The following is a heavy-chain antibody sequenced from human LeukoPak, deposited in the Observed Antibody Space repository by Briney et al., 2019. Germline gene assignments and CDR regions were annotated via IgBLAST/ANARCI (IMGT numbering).Heavy chain of an antibody. CDR1: GGSVSSYY. CDR2: IYTSGST. Sequence: SETLSLTCTVSGGSVSSYYWSWIRQPAGKGLEWIGRIYTSGSTNYNPSLKSRVTMSVDTSKNQFSLKLSSVTAADTAVYYCARGSARITMIANQRYYYYYGMDVWGQGTTVTVSS. V-gene: IGHV4-4*07. CDR3: ARGSARITMIANQRYYYYYGMDV. D-gene: IGHD3-22*01. J-gene: IGHJ6*02.